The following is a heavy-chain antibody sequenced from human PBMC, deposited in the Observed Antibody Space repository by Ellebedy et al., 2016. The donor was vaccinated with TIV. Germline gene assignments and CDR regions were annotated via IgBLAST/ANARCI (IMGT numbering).Heavy chain of an antibody. CDR2: IKQDGSEK. CDR1: GFTFSNYW. Sequence: GESLKISXAASGFTFSNYWMSWVRQAPGKGLEWVANIKQDGSEKYYVDSVKGRFTISRDNAKNSLYLQMNSLRAEDTAVYYCARDLDDSSGYWGYWGQGTLVTISS. V-gene: IGHV3-7*04. D-gene: IGHD3-22*01. J-gene: IGHJ4*02. CDR3: ARDLDDSSGYWGY.